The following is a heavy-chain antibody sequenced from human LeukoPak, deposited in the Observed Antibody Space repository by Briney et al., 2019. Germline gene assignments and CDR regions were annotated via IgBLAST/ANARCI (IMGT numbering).Heavy chain of an antibody. CDR3: ARARYPMREIEFDY. J-gene: IGHJ4*02. CDR1: GYTFTSYG. V-gene: IGHV1-18*01. Sequence: ASVKVSCKASGYTFTSYGISWVRQAPGQGLEWMGWISAYNGNTNYAQKLQGRVTMNTDTSTSTAYMELRSLRSDDTAVYYCARARYPMREIEFDYWGQGTLVTVSS. D-gene: IGHD1-1*01. CDR2: ISAYNGNT.